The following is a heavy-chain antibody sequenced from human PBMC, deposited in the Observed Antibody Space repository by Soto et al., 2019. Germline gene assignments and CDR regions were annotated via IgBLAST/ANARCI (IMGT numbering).Heavy chain of an antibody. V-gene: IGHV3-23*01. J-gene: IGHJ4*02. D-gene: IGHD2-2*01. CDR2: ISGSGGST. CDR1: GFSFSSYA. CDR3: AKTDDCSSTSCQILGRFY. Sequence: GGSLRLSCAASGFSFSSYAMSWVRQAPGKGLEWVSAISGSGGSTYYADSVKGRFTISRDNSKNTLYLQMNSLRAEDTAVYYCAKTDDCSSTSCQILGRFYWGQGTLVTVSS.